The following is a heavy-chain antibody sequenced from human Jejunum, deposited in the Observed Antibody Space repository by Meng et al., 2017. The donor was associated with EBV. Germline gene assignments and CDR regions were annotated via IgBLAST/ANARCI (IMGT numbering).Heavy chain of an antibody. CDR2: IYYSGST. V-gene: IGHV4-61*01. Sequence: QLQESDPGLVRPTKTLSAPCIVPGCSVNIGNVYWGWIRQPPGKGLEWIGYIYYSGSTNYIPSLKSRVTISLDTSKTQFSLKLSSVTAADTAVYYCAGLRYSGYDRAFDYWGQGALVTVSS. J-gene: IGHJ4*02. CDR1: GCSVNIGNVY. CDR3: AGLRYSGYDRAFDY. D-gene: IGHD5-12*01.